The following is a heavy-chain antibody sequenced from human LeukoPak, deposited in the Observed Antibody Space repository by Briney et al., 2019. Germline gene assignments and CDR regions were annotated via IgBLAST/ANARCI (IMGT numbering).Heavy chain of an antibody. J-gene: IGHJ2*01. Sequence: GGSLRLSCAGSGFTFSSYWMHWVRQAPGKGLVWVSRISTDASSTTYADSVKGRLTISRENAKNSLYLQMNSQSAGDTAVYYCARAAYSSTWYSRYFDLWGRGTLVTVSS. D-gene: IGHD6-13*01. CDR2: ISTDASST. CDR3: ARAAYSSTWYSRYFDL. V-gene: IGHV3-74*01. CDR1: GFTFSSYW.